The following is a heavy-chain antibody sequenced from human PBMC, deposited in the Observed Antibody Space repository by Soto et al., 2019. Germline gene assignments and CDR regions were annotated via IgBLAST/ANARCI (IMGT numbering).Heavy chain of an antibody. D-gene: IGHD5-18*01. J-gene: IGHJ4*02. V-gene: IGHV3-53*04. CDR1: GLTVSRNY. CDR3: ARYRSYRYYFDY. Sequence: GGSLRLSCAASGLTVSRNYMSWVRQAPGKGQEWVSVIYSGGSTYYADSVKGRFTISRHNSKNTLYLQMNSLRAEDTAVYYCARYRSYRYYFDYWGQGTLVIVSS. CDR2: IYSGGST.